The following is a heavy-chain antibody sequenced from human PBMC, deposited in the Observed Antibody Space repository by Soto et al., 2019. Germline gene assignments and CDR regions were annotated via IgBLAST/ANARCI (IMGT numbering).Heavy chain of an antibody. Sequence: GGSLRLSCAASGFXFSSYAMHWVRQAPEKGLEKVAVISYDGSNKYYADSVKGRFTISRDNSKNTLYLQMNSLRAEDTAVYYFARDSRGYSSSWYGKPIDYWGQGTLVTVSS. V-gene: IGHV3-30-3*01. CDR2: ISYDGSNK. CDR3: ARDSRGYSSSWYGKPIDY. CDR1: GFXFSSYA. D-gene: IGHD6-13*01. J-gene: IGHJ4*02.